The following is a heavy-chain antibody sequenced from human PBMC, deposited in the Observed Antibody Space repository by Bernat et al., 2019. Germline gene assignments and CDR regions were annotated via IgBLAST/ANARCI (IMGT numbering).Heavy chain of an antibody. J-gene: IGHJ4*02. V-gene: IGHV3-33*01. CDR2: IWYDGSNK. D-gene: IGHD4-17*01. Sequence: QVQLVESGGGVVQPGRSLRLSCAASGFTFSSYGMHWVRQAPGKGLEWVAVIWYDGSNKYYADSVKGRFTISRDNSKNTLYLQMNSLRAEDTAVYYCARGAVTTSKVPDYWGQGTLVTVSS. CDR3: ARGAVTTSKVPDY. CDR1: GFTFSSYG.